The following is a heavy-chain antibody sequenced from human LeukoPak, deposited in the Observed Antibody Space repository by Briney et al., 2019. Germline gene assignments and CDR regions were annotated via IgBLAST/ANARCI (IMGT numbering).Heavy chain of an antibody. CDR1: GYTFTSYA. Sequence: GASVKVSCKASGYTFTSYAMHWVRQAPGQRLEWMGWINAGNGNTKYSQKFQGRVTITRDTSASTAYMELSSLRSEDTAVYYCAREGYYDSSGYYYHFDYWGQGTLVTVSS. V-gene: IGHV1-3*01. CDR2: INAGNGNT. J-gene: IGHJ4*02. CDR3: AREGYYDSSGYYYHFDY. D-gene: IGHD3-22*01.